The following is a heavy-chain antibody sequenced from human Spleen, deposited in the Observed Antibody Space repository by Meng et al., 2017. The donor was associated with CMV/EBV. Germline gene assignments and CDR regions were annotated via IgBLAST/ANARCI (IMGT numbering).Heavy chain of an antibody. J-gene: IGHJ4*02. CDR3: ARGEGLTGNDY. V-gene: IGHV1-2*02. CDR2: INPKNGGT. D-gene: IGHD1-20*01. Sequence: ASVKVSCKPSGYTFIDYYVHWLRQAPGQGLEWMGWINPKNGGTNYAQKFQGRVTVTRDTSVSTVYMDLSSLRSDDTAVYYCARGEGLTGNDYWGQGTLVTDSS. CDR1: GYTFIDYY.